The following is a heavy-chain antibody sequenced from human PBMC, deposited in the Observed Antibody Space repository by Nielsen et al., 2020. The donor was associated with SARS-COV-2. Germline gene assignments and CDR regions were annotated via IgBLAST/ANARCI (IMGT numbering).Heavy chain of an antibody. CDR2: FRSGGSST. Sequence: GGSLRLSCAASGFTFNNYDMNWVRQAPGKGLEWVSVFRSGGSSTYYADSVKGRFTISRDNSKNTLYLQLNSLTVGDTAVYYCAKEKPGTGQPFDYWGQGTLVTVSS. J-gene: IGHJ4*02. V-gene: IGHV3-23*01. D-gene: IGHD1-14*01. CDR3: AKEKPGTGQPFDY. CDR1: GFTFNNYD.